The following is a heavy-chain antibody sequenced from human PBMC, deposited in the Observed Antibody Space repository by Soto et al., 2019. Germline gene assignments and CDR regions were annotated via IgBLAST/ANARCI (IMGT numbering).Heavy chain of an antibody. V-gene: IGHV3-21*01. CDR3: ARDSDGSYDY. CDR2: ISSSSSYI. D-gene: IGHD6-25*01. Sequence: EVQLVESGGGLVKPGGSLRLSCAASGFTFSSYSMNWVRQAPGKGLAWVSSISSSSSYIYYADSVKGRFTISRDKAKNSLYLQMNSLRAEDTAVYYCARDSDGSYDYWGQGTLVTVSS. CDR1: GFTFSSYS. J-gene: IGHJ4*02.